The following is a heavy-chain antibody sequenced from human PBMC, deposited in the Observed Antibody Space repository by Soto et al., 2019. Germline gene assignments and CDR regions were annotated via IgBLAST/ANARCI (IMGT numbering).Heavy chain of an antibody. CDR2: ISGYNGYT. CDR3: ARDRDYSHTDADIDY. D-gene: IGHD3-16*01. J-gene: IGHJ4*02. CDR1: GYNFNTYG. Sequence: QVQLMQSGAEVRRPGTSMRISCTTSGYNFNTYGIIWVRRAPGQGLEWMGWISGYNGYTKYAQNFEDRVTLSTDPSTSTAFLELRNLRSGDTALYFCARDRDYSHTDADIDYWGQGTLVTVSS. V-gene: IGHV1-18*01.